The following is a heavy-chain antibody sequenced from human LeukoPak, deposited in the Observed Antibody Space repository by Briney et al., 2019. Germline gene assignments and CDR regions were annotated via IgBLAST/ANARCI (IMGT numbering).Heavy chain of an antibody. J-gene: IGHJ4*02. CDR3: ARDSDSGYGSFAS. CDR2: IHSGGTT. Sequence: QAGGSLRLSCAASGFTVSNNYMSWVRQAPGKGLEWVSVIHSGGTTNYADSVQGRFTISRDNSKTTVYLHMNSLRAEDTAVYYCARDSDSGYGSFASWGQGTLVTVSS. D-gene: IGHD5-12*01. CDR1: GFTVSNNY. V-gene: IGHV3-53*01.